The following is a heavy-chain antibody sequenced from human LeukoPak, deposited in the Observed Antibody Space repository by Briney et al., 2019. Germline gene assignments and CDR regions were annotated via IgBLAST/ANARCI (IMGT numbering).Heavy chain of an antibody. J-gene: IGHJ4*02. Sequence: SVKVSCTASGGTFSSYAISWVRQAPGQGLEWMGGIIPIFSTANYAQTFQGRVTITADESTSTAYIELSSLGSEDTAVYYCARTFHVQPKYGSGSFLFDYWGQRTLVTVSS. CDR2: IIPIFSTA. CDR1: GGTFSSYA. V-gene: IGHV1-69*01. CDR3: ARTFHVQPKYGSGSFLFDY. D-gene: IGHD3-10*01.